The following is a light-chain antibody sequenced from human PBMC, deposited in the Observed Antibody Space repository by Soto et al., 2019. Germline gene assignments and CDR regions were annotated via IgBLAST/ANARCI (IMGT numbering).Light chain of an antibody. V-gene: IGKV3-20*01. CDR1: QSISSSY. CDR2: GAS. J-gene: IGKJ4*01. CDR3: QQYGSSPVT. Sequence: EIVLTQSPGTLSLSPGERATLSCRASQSISSSYLAWYQQIPGQAPRLLIYGASVRATGIPDRFSGSGSGTDFTLTISGLEPEDFAVYFCQQYGSSPVTFGGGTKVEIK.